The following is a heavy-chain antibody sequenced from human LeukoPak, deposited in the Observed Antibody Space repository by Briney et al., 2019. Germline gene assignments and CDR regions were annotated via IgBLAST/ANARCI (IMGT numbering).Heavy chain of an antibody. J-gene: IGHJ4*02. CDR2: IVVGSGNT. D-gene: IGHD1-26*01. CDR1: GFTFTSSA. Sequence: SVKVSCKASGFTFTSSAVQWVRQARGQRLEWIGWIVVGSGNTNYAQKFQERVTITRDMSTSTAYMELSSLRSEDTAVYYCASSLSGSYFGMDYWGQGTLVTVSS. V-gene: IGHV1-58*01. CDR3: ASSLSGSYFGMDY.